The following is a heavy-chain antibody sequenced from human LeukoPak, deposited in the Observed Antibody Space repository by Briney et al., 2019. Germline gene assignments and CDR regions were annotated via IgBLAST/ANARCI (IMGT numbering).Heavy chain of an antibody. CDR1: GFTFSSYS. D-gene: IGHD6-6*01. V-gene: IGHV3-21*01. CDR2: ISSGGSYI. Sequence: RSGRSLRLSCAASGFTFSSYSMNWVRQAPGKGLEWVSSISSGGSYIYYADSVKGRFTISRDNAKNSLYLQMNSLRAEDTAVYYCATSLQVVVDYWGQGTLVTVSS. CDR3: ATSLQVVVDY. J-gene: IGHJ4*02.